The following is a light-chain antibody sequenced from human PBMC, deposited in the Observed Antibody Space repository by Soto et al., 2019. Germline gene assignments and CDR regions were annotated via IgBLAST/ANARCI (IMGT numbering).Light chain of an antibody. Sequence: EIVMTQSPATLSVSQGERATLSCRASQSVSSNLVWYQQKPGQAPRLHIYGASTRATGIPARFSGSGSGTEFTLTISSLQSEYLAVYYCQQYNNWPRTFGQGTKVEIK. CDR1: QSVSSN. V-gene: IGKV3-15*01. CDR3: QQYNNWPRT. CDR2: GAS. J-gene: IGKJ1*01.